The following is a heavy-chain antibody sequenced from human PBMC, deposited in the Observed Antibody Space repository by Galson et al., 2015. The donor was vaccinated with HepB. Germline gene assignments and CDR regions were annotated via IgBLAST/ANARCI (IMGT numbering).Heavy chain of an antibody. Sequence: SLRLSCAASGFTFSSYAMSWVRQAPGKGLEWVSAISGSGGSTYYADSVKGRFTISRDNSKNTLYLQMNSLRAEDTAVYYCARAFSTMIVAGCLDYWGQGTLVTVSS. J-gene: IGHJ4*02. CDR3: ARAFSTMIVAGCLDY. CDR2: ISGSGGST. D-gene: IGHD3-22*01. V-gene: IGHV3-23*01. CDR1: GFTFSSYA.